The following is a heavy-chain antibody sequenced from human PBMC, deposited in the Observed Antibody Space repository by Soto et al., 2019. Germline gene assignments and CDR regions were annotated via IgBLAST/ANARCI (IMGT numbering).Heavy chain of an antibody. CDR3: ARDPGDYDFWSGSNWFDP. CDR1: GGSFSGYY. D-gene: IGHD3-3*01. Sequence: SETLSLTCAVYGGSFSGYYWSWIRQPPGKGLEWIGEINHSGSTNYNPSLKSRVTISVDTSKNQFSLKLSSVTAADTAVYYCARDPGDYDFWSGSNWFDPRGQGTLVTV. J-gene: IGHJ5*02. V-gene: IGHV4-34*01. CDR2: INHSGST.